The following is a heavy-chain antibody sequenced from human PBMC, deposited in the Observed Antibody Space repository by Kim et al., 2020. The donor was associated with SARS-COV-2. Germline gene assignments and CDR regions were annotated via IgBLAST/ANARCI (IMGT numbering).Heavy chain of an antibody. D-gene: IGHD2-15*01. J-gene: IGHJ4*02. CDR1: GFSLRSYG. V-gene: IGHV3-33*08. Sequence: GGSLRLSCVASGFSLRSYGMHWVRQAPGKGLEWVAAIWNDGNSKYYEDSVRGRFSISRDIPKNALNLDMNRLTAEDTAVYYCGRDLGPGYGRDGGCFGVVDWGQGTLVTVSS. CDR3: GRDLGPGYGRDGGCFGVVD. CDR2: IWNDGNSK.